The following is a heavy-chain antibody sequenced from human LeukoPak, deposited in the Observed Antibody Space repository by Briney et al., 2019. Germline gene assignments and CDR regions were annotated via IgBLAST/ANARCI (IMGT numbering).Heavy chain of an antibody. CDR2: IRSDGSDK. V-gene: IGHV3-30*02. CDR3: GKHDSSSDY. Sequence: PGGSLRLSCAASVFIFSTYGMHWVRQAPGKGLEWVAFIRSDGSDKFYAVSVMGRFTISRDNSKNTLYLQMNTLRAEDTSVFLFGKHDSSSDYWGQGTLVTVPS. CDR1: VFIFSTYG. D-gene: IGHD3-22*01. J-gene: IGHJ4*02.